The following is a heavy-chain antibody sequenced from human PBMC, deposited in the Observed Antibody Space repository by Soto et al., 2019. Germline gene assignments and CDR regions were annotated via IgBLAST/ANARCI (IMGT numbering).Heavy chain of an antibody. V-gene: IGHV3-74*01. D-gene: IGHD3-10*01. J-gene: IGHJ6*02. CDR2: INSDGRTT. CDR3: ARSGRSGVDV. CDR1: GFTFSDYW. Sequence: EVQLVESGGGLVQPGGSLRLSCAGSGFTFSDYWMHWVRQAPGKGLVWVSRINSDGRTTGYVDSVKGRFTISRDNADNTVYLQMNTLGAEDTAVYYCARSGRSGVDVWGQGTTVIVS.